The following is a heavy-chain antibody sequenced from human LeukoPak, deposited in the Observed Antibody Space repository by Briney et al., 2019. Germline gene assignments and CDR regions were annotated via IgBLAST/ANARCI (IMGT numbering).Heavy chain of an antibody. D-gene: IGHD4-11*01. CDR1: GFIFSTYW. CDR3: ARIGEDDYSHYVAIDV. Sequence: GGSLRLSCAASGFIFSTYWMSWVRQAPGKGLEWVANIKQNGAEKYYVDSVKGRFTISRDNAKNSLYLQMNSLRVEDTAMYYCARIGEDDYSHYVAIDVWGQGTMVTVSS. CDR2: IKQNGAEK. V-gene: IGHV3-7*01. J-gene: IGHJ3*01.